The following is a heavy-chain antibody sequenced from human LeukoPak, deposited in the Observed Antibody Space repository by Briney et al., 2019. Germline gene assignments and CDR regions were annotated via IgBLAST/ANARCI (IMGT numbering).Heavy chain of an antibody. Sequence: GGSLRLSCAASGFTFSSYAMSWVRQAPGKGLEWVAVIWYDGSNKYYADSVKGRFTISRDNSKNTLYLQMNSLRAEDTAVYYCARDGEMAAFDYWGQGTLVTVSS. CDR3: ARDGEMAAFDY. CDR1: GFTFSSYA. J-gene: IGHJ4*02. V-gene: IGHV3-33*08. CDR2: IWYDGSNK. D-gene: IGHD6-13*01.